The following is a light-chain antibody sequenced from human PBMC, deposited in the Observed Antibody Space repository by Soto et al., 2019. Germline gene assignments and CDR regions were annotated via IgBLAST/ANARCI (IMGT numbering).Light chain of an antibody. CDR2: GNS. CDR3: QSYDSSLSGGV. CDR1: SSNIGAGYD. Sequence: QPVLTQPPSVSGAPGQRVTFSCTGSSSNIGAGYDVHWYQQLPGTAPKLLIYGNSNRPSGVPDRFSGSKSGTSASLAITGLQAEDEADYYCQSYDSSLSGGVFGGGTKLTVL. J-gene: IGLJ3*02. V-gene: IGLV1-40*01.